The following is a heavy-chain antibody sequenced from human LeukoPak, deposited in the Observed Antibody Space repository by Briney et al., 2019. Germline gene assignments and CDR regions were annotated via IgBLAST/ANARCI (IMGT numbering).Heavy chain of an antibody. J-gene: IGHJ4*02. CDR3: ASFHRSGTDY. CDR2: IYTGGST. D-gene: IGHD3-3*01. CDR1: GGSISSGSYY. V-gene: IGHV4-61*02. Sequence: SETLSLTCTVSGGSISSGSYYWSWIRQPAGKGLKWIGRIYTGGSTNYNPSLKSRVTISVDTSKNQFPLKLSSVTAADTAVYYCASFHRSGTDYWGQGTLVTVSS.